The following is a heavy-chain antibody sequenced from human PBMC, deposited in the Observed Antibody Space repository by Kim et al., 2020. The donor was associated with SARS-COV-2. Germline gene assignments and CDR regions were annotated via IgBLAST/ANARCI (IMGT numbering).Heavy chain of an antibody. J-gene: IGHJ4*02. CDR3: AREGRVVVPAAFDY. D-gene: IGHD2-2*01. V-gene: IGHV3-33*01. Sequence: ADSVNGRFTISGDNSKNTLDLQMNSLGAEDTAVYYCAREGRVVVPAAFDYWGQGTLVTVSS.